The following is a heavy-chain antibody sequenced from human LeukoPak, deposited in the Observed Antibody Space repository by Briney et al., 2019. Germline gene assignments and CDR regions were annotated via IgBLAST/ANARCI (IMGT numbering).Heavy chain of an antibody. CDR3: ARGPLGQYYDFWSGYWDY. V-gene: IGHV1-69*13. J-gene: IGHJ4*02. CDR1: GGTFSSYA. CDR2: IIPIFGTA. D-gene: IGHD3-3*01. Sequence: ASVKVSCKASGGTFSSYAISWVRQAPGQGLEWMGGIIPIFGTANYAQKFQGRVTITADESTSTAYMELSSLRSEDTAVYYCARGPLGQYYDFWSGYWDYWGQGTLVTVSS.